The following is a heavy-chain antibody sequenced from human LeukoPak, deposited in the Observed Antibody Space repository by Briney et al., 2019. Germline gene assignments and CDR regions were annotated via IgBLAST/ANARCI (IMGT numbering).Heavy chain of an antibody. V-gene: IGHV1-2*02. J-gene: IGHJ4*02. D-gene: IGHD3-22*01. CDR1: GYTFTDYY. CDR2: INPNSGGT. Sequence: ASVKVSCKASGYTFTDYYIHWVRQAPGQGLEWMGWINPNSGGTNYAQKFQGRVTITADESTSTAYMELSSLRSEDTAVYYCASRLYYDSSGYYPYFDYWGQGTLVTVSS. CDR3: ASRLYYDSSGYYPYFDY.